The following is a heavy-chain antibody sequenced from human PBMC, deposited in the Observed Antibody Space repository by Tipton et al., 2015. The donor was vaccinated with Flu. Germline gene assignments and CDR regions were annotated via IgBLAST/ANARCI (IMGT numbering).Heavy chain of an antibody. D-gene: IGHD2-2*02. CDR1: KYSFTSYW. V-gene: IGHV5-51*01. Sequence: SLRLSCKDSKYSFTSYWIGWVRQMPGKGLEWMGIIYPDDSDTRYSPSFQCQVTISADKSSSTAYLQWSSLKASDTAIYYCARQDCSSGTCYIDSWGQGTLITVSS. J-gene: IGHJ4*02. CDR3: ARQDCSSGTCYIDS. CDR2: IYPDDSDT.